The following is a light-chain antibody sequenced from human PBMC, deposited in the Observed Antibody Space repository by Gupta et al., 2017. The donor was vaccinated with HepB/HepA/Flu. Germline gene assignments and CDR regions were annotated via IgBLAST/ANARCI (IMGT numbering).Light chain of an antibody. CDR3: QQYSSYPLT. J-gene: IGKJ4*01. V-gene: IGKV1-16*02. Sequence: DIQLTQSPSSLSASVGDRVTITCRARQDIDNYLAWFQHKPGKAPKSLIYAASNLQSGVPSKFSGSGSGTDFTLTISSLQPEDFATYYCQQYSSYPLTFGGGTKVQIK. CDR2: AAS. CDR1: QDIDNY.